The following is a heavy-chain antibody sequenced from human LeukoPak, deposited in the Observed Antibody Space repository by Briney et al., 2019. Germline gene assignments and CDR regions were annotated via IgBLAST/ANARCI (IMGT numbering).Heavy chain of an antibody. J-gene: IGHJ4*02. Sequence: PGGSLRLSCAASGFTFSTHTMRWVRQAPGKGLEWVSSISESGDNTYYGDSAKGRFTISRDNSKNTLYLQMNNLRVEDTAVYYCARRVDAWGAFDHWGQGTLVTVSS. D-gene: IGHD3-16*01. V-gene: IGHV3-23*01. CDR1: GFTFSTHT. CDR2: ISESGDNT. CDR3: ARRVDAWGAFDH.